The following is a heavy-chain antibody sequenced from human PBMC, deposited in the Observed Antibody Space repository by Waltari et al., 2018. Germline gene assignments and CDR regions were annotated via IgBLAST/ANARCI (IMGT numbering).Heavy chain of an antibody. J-gene: IGHJ4*02. V-gene: IGHV1-3*01. CDR1: GYTFTSYA. Sequence: QVQLVQSGAEVKKPGASVKVSCKASGYTFTSYAMHWVRQAPGQRLEWMGWINAGNGNTKYSRKFQGRVTITRDTSASTAYMELSSLRSEDTAVYYCARSSGNYVPPLFDYWGQGTLVTVSS. D-gene: IGHD1-7*01. CDR3: ARSSGNYVPPLFDY. CDR2: INAGNGNT.